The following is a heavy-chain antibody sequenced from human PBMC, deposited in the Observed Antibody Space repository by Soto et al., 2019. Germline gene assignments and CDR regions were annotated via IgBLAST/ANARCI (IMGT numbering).Heavy chain of an antibody. CDR3: ARTNDYGDYGGRPYFDY. CDR2: ISAYNGNT. D-gene: IGHD4-17*01. J-gene: IGHJ4*02. Sequence: ASVKVSCKASGYTFTSYGISWVRQAPGQGLEWMGWISAYNGNTNYGQKLQGRVTMTTDTSTSTAYMELRSLRSDDTAVDYCARTNDYGDYGGRPYFDYWGQGTLVTVSS. CDR1: GYTFTSYG. V-gene: IGHV1-18*01.